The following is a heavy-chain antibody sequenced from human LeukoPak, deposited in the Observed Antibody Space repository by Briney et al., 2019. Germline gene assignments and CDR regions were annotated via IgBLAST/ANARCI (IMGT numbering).Heavy chain of an antibody. CDR3: ARSFRGYSQGYYYYAMDV. CDR2: MYHSGST. Sequence: PSETLSLTCTVSGGSISSYFWSWIRQSPGKGLEWIGLMYHSGSTNYNPARKSRVIMSQDTSTNQFSLQVNSVTAADSAVYYCARSFRGYSQGYYYYAMDVWGQGTTVTVFS. J-gene: IGHJ6*02. D-gene: IGHD5-18*01. V-gene: IGHV4-59*01. CDR1: GGSISSYF.